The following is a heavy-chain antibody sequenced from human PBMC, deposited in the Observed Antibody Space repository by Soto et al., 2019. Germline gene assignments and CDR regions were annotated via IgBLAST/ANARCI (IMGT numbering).Heavy chain of an antibody. Sequence: SVKVSCRASGGTFSSYAISWVRQAPGQGLEWMGGIIPIFGTANYAQKFQGRVTITADESTSTAYMELSSLRSEDTAVYYCARGRKAGYSGYELDYWGQGTLVTVSS. CDR3: ARGRKAGYSGYELDY. J-gene: IGHJ4*02. CDR1: GGTFSSYA. CDR2: IIPIFGTA. D-gene: IGHD5-12*01. V-gene: IGHV1-69*13.